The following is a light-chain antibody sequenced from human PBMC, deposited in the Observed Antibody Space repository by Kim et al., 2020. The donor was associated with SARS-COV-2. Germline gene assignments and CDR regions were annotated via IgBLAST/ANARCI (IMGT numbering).Light chain of an antibody. Sequence: PGERAILSCRATESVSGNHLAWYEQKPDRAPRLLIYGASSRATGIPDRFSGSGSATDFTLTISRLEPEDFAVYYCQQYGDSPRWTFGQGTKVDIK. V-gene: IGKV3-20*01. CDR3: QQYGDSPRWT. J-gene: IGKJ1*01. CDR2: GAS. CDR1: ESVSGNH.